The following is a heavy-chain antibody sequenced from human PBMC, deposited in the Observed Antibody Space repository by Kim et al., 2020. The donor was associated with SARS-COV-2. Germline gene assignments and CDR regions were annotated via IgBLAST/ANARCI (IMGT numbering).Heavy chain of an antibody. D-gene: IGHD5-18*01. J-gene: IGHJ4*02. CDR3: ARERKGITAFDY. V-gene: IGHV3-66*01. Sequence: YYADSVKGRFTISRDNSKNTLYLQMNSLRAEDTAVYYCARERKGITAFDYWGQGTLVTVSS.